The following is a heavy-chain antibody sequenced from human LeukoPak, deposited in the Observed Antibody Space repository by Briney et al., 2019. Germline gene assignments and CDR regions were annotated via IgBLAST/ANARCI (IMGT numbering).Heavy chain of an antibody. CDR2: IYYSGST. J-gene: IGHJ4*02. D-gene: IGHD3-22*01. CDR3: ARAGDSSGYQLDY. CDR1: GGSISTSNYY. V-gene: IGHV4-61*01. Sequence: PSETLSLTCTVSGGSISTSNYYWSWIRQPPGKGLEWIGYIYYSGSTNYNPSLKSRVTISVDTSKNQFSLKLSSVTAADTAVYYCARAGDSSGYQLDYWGQGTLVTVSS.